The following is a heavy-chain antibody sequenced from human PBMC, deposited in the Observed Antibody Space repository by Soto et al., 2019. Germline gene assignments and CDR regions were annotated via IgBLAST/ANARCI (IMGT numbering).Heavy chain of an antibody. Sequence: QVQLVQSGAEAKKPGSSVKVSCKASGGTFSSYSINWVRQAPGQGLEWMGAIIPIFGTANYAQKFQGRVTITADESTSTAYMELSSLRSEDTAVYYCARDGGRHSGGIDYWGQGTLVTVSS. D-gene: IGHD1-26*01. CDR1: GGTFSSYS. CDR3: ARDGGRHSGGIDY. CDR2: IIPIFGTA. V-gene: IGHV1-69*01. J-gene: IGHJ4*02.